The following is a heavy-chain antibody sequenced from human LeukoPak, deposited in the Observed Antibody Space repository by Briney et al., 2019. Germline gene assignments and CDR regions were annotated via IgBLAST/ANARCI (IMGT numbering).Heavy chain of an antibody. V-gene: IGHV1-46*01. CDR3: ALYNSYDYYFDY. Sequence: ASVKVSCKAFGYTFTSNYMHWVRQAPGQGPEWMGVISPSGGSTTYAQKFQGRVTMTRDTSISTAYMELSRLRSDDTAVYYCALYNSYDYYFDYWGQGTLVTVSS. D-gene: IGHD5-18*01. CDR1: GYTFTSNY. CDR2: ISPSGGST. J-gene: IGHJ4*02.